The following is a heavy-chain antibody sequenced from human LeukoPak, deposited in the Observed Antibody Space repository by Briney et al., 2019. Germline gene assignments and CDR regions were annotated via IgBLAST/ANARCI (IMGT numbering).Heavy chain of an antibody. CDR2: IYSGGST. D-gene: IGHD4-17*01. J-gene: IGHJ4*02. Sequence: GGSLRLSCAASGFTVSSNYMSWVRQAPGKGLEWVSVIYSGGSTYYPGSVKGRFTISRDNAKNSSYLQMNSLRAGDTAVYYCARSNGDYNPPFDYWGQGTLVTVSS. CDR1: GFTVSSNY. CDR3: ARSNGDYNPPFDY. V-gene: IGHV3-53*01.